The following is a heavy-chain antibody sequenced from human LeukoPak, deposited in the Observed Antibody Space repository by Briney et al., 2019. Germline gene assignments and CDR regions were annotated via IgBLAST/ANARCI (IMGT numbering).Heavy chain of an antibody. V-gene: IGHV1-18*04. Sequence: ASVKVSCKAPGYTFTSYGISWVRQAPGQGLEWMGWISAYNGNTNYAQKLQGRVTMTTDTSTSTAYMELRSLRSDDTAVYYCARDHGLRYFDWIYGMDVWGKGTTVTVSS. CDR2: ISAYNGNT. J-gene: IGHJ6*04. CDR1: GYTFTSYG. CDR3: ARDHGLRYFDWIYGMDV. D-gene: IGHD3-9*01.